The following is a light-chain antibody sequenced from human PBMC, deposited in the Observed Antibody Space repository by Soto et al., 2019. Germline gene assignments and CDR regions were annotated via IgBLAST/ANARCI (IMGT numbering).Light chain of an antibody. CDR3: GSWDNNLRAYV. CDR1: DSNLGRNY. V-gene: IGLV1-51*01. J-gene: IGLJ1*01. Sequence: QSVLTQPPPVSATPGQKVTISCSGSDSNLGRNYVSWYQQLPGTAPRLLIYDNVYRFSGIPARFSASNSGTSATLGIAGLQPGDEGDYYCGSWDNNLRAYVFGTGTKVTVL. CDR2: DNV.